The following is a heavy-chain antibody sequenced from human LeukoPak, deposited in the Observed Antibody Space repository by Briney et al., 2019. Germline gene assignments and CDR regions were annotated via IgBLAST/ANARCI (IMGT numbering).Heavy chain of an antibody. CDR1: GFSFNAYW. CDR3: AKDRDLTGDRKPGYFDC. Sequence: GGSLRLSCAASGFSFNAYWMAWVRQAPGTGLEWVANINPAGSETFHVDPVKGRFSISRDHAKNLVYLQMNSLRADDTAVYYCAKDRDLTGDRKPGYFDCWGRGTLVTVSS. J-gene: IGHJ4*02. CDR2: INPAGSET. V-gene: IGHV3-7*03. D-gene: IGHD7-27*01.